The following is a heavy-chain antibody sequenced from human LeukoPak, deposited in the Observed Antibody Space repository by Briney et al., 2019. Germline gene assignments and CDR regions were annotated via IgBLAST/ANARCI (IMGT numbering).Heavy chain of an antibody. CDR1: GFTFSSYA. D-gene: IGHD2-15*01. V-gene: IGHV3-23*01. J-gene: IGHJ4*02. CDR3: ARHVAPDMDYFDY. CDR2: ISGSGGST. Sequence: PGGSLRLSCAASGFTFSSYAMSWVRQAPGKGLKWVSAISGSGGSTYYADSVKGRFTISRDNSKNTLYLQMNSLRAEDTAVYYCARHVAPDMDYFDYWGPGTLVTVSP.